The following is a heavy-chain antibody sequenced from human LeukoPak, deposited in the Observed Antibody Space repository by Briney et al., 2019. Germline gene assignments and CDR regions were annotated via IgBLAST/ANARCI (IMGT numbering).Heavy chain of an antibody. Sequence: PSETLSLTCTVSGGSISSSNYYWGWIRQPPGQGLEWIGNIYYSGSTYYKPSLKTRVTISVDTSKNQFSLKLTSVTAADTAVYYCARHASVDGNWPRPLDYWGQGSLVTVSS. V-gene: IGHV4-39*01. D-gene: IGHD6-19*01. CDR1: GGSISSSNYY. J-gene: IGHJ4*02. CDR2: IYYSGST. CDR3: ARHASVDGNWPRPLDY.